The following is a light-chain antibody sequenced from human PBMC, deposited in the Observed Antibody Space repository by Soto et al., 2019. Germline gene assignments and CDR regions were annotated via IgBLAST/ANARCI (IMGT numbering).Light chain of an antibody. Sequence: EIVMTQSPATLSVPPGDRATLSCRPSESVRSNLAWYQQKPGQDPRLLIYGASIRAADIPARCSGSGSGTEFTLTISTLQSQDFAIYYCRQYYDWPTITFGQGTRLE. CDR2: GAS. CDR3: RQYYDWPTIT. J-gene: IGKJ5*01. CDR1: ESVRSN. V-gene: IGKV3-15*01.